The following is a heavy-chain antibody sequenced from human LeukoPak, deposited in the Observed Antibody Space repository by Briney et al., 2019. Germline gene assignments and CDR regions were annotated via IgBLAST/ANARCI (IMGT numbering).Heavy chain of an antibody. D-gene: IGHD5-18*01. V-gene: IGHV3-21*04. Sequence: PGGSLRLSCAASGFTFSSCSMNWVRQAPGKGLEWVSSISSSSSYIYYADSVKGRFTISRDNSKNTLYLQMNSLRAEDTAVYYCASGYMTYLEYGMDVWGQGTTVTVSS. CDR3: ASGYMTYLEYGMDV. CDR2: ISSSSSYI. CDR1: GFTFSSCS. J-gene: IGHJ6*02.